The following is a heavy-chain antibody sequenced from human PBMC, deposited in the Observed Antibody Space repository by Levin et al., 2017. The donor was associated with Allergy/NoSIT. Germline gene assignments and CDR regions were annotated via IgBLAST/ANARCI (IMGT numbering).Heavy chain of an antibody. CDR2: ISYDGSNK. D-gene: IGHD6-13*01. CDR3: AKSSSWYRQTLYLDY. V-gene: IGHV3-30*18. Sequence: GGSLRLSCAASGFTFSSYGMHWVRQAPGKGLEWVAVISYDGSNKYYADSVKGRFTISRDNSKNTLYLQMNSLRAEDTAVYYCAKSSSWYRQTLYLDYWGQGTLVTVSS. J-gene: IGHJ4*02. CDR1: GFTFSSYG.